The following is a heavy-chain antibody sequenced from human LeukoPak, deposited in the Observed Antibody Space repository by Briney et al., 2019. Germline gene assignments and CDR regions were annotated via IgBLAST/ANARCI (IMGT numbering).Heavy chain of an antibody. CDR3: ARGSHYLASGGYWEGSA. Sequence: SETLSLTCTVSGGSISSSSYYWGWIRQPPGKGLEWIGSIYYSGSTYYNPSLKSRVAISVDTSKNQFSLKLRSVTAADTAVYYCARGSHYLASGGYWEGSAWGQGTLVTVSS. J-gene: IGHJ5*02. D-gene: IGHD3-10*01. CDR2: IYYSGST. V-gene: IGHV4-39*07. CDR1: GGSISSSSYY.